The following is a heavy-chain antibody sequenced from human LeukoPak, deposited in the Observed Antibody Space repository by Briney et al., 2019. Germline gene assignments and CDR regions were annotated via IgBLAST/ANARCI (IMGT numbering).Heavy chain of an antibody. CDR2: ISGSGGST. CDR1: GFTFSSYA. CDR3: AXXXGXXXREXRPTFDY. V-gene: IGHV3-23*01. Sequence: GGSLRLSCAASGFTFSSYAMSWVRQAPGKGLEWVSAISGSGGSTYYADSVKGRFTISRDNSKNTLYLQMNSLRAEDTAVYYCAXXXGXXXREXRPTFDYWGQGTLVTXXS. J-gene: IGHJ4*02.